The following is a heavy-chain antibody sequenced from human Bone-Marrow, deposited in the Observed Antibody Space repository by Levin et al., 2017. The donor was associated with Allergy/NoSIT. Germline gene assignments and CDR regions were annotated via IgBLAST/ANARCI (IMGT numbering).Heavy chain of an antibody. Sequence: SQTLSLTCAISGDSLSSTGVAWNWIRQSPSRGLEWLGRTYYRSKWYNDYAPSVKSRITINPATSQSQFSLQLNSVIPEDTAVYYCARGRNNACDIWGQGTIVTVSS. D-gene: IGHD1-14*01. CDR2: TYYRSKWYN. CDR1: GDSLSSTGVA. J-gene: IGHJ3*02. V-gene: IGHV6-1*01. CDR3: ARGRNNACDI.